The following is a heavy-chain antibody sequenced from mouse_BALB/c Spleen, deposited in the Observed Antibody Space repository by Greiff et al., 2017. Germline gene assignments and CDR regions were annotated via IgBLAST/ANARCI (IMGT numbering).Heavy chain of an antibody. J-gene: IGHJ3*01. V-gene: IGHV3-2*02. CDR2: ISYSGST. CDR3: ATCGVGGYSAWFAY. CDR1: GYSITSDYA. D-gene: IGHD2-3*01. Sequence: EVKLVESGPGLVKPSQSLSLTCTVTGYSITSDYAWNWIRQFPGNKLEWMGYISYSGSTSYNPSLKSRISITRDTSKNQFFLQLNSVTTEDTATYYCATCGVGGYSAWFAYWGQGTLVTVSA.